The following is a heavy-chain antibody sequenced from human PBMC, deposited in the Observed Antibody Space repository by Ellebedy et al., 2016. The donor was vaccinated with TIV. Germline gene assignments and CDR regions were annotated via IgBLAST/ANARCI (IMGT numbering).Heavy chain of an antibody. V-gene: IGHV4-59*12. D-gene: IGHD5-18*01. Sequence: SETLSLXXTVSGGSISSYYWSWIRQPPGKGLEWIGYIYYSGSTNYNPSLKSRVTISVDTSKNQFSLKLSSVTAADTAVYYCARDDGGEQLWLSYYGMDVWGQGTTVTVSS. CDR1: GGSISSYY. CDR2: IYYSGST. CDR3: ARDDGGEQLWLSYYGMDV. J-gene: IGHJ6*02.